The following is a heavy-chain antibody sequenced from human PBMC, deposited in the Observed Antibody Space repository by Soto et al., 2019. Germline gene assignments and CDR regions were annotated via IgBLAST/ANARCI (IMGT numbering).Heavy chain of an antibody. CDR1: GGTFSSHA. D-gene: IGHD3-10*01. V-gene: IGHV1-69*01. CDR2: IIPIFGTT. CDR3: AGSYKYGSGTFDAFDV. Sequence: QVQLVQSGTEVKKPGSSVKVSCKASGGTFSSHAISWVRQAPGQGLEWMGGIIPIFGTTNYAQRLQGRVSITADESTSTAYMVLSSLRSEDTAVYYCAGSYKYGSGTFDAFDVWGQGTMVTVSS. J-gene: IGHJ3*01.